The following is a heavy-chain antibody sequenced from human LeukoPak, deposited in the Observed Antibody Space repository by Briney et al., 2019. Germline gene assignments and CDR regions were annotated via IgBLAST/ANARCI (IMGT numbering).Heavy chain of an antibody. CDR3: ARARLVGSYCAFDI. Sequence: ASVKVSCKASGYTFTGYYMHWVRQAPGQGLEWMGWINPNSGGTNYAQKFQGWVTMTRDTSISTAYMELSRLRSDDTAVYYCARARLVGSYCAFDIWGQGTMVTVSS. CDR2: INPNSGGT. D-gene: IGHD1-26*01. CDR1: GYTFTGYY. J-gene: IGHJ3*02. V-gene: IGHV1-2*04.